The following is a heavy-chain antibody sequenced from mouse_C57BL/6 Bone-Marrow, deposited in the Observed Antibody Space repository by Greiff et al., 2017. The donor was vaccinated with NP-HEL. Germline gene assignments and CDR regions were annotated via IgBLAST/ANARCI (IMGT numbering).Heavy chain of an antibody. Sequence: EVKVVESGGGLVKPGGSLKLSCAASGFTFSSYTMSWVRQTPEKRLEWVATISGGGGNTYYPDSVKGRFTISRANAKNTLYLQMSSLRSEDTALYYCARHSAYYSKTWFAYWGQGTLVTVSA. CDR3: ARHSAYYSKTWFAY. J-gene: IGHJ3*01. CDR1: GFTFSSYT. CDR2: ISGGGGNT. D-gene: IGHD2-5*01. V-gene: IGHV5-9*01.